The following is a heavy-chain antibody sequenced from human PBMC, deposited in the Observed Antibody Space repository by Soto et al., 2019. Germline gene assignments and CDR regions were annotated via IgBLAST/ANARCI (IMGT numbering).Heavy chain of an antibody. CDR3: ARGTSMAARPIWFDP. J-gene: IGHJ5*02. D-gene: IGHD6-6*01. CDR1: GYTFTSYD. V-gene: IGHV1-8*01. CDR2: MNPNSGNT. Sequence: VKGSCKYSGYTFTSYDINWVRQSTGQWLEWMGWMNPNSGNTGYAKKFQGRVNMTRNTSISKAYTELSSLRSEDTAVYYCARGTSMAARPIWFDPWGQGTLVNVSS.